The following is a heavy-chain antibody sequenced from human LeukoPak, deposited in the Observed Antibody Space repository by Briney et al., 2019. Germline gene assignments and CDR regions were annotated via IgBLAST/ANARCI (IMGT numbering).Heavy chain of an antibody. CDR1: GFTFNNHA. V-gene: IGHV3-9*01. D-gene: IGHD6-19*01. CDR2: ISWNSGSI. J-gene: IGHJ4*02. CDR3: AFVAGCPY. Sequence: GGSLRLSCAASGFTFNNHAMHWVRQAPGKGLEWVSGISWNSGSIGYADSVKGRFTISRDNAKNSLYLQMNSLRAEDTALYYCAFVAGCPYWGQGTLVTVSS.